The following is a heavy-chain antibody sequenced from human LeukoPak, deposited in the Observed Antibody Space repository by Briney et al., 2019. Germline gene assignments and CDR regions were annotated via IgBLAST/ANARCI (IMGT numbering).Heavy chain of an antibody. CDR3: AKDTRLRGYNWFDP. Sequence: SGGSLRLSCAASGFIFSDYYMSWIRQAPGKGLEWVSYISSGGSSIYYADSVKGRFTISRDNSKNTLYLQMNSLRAEDTAVYYCAKDTRLRGYNWFDPWGQGTLVTVSS. CDR1: GFIFSDYY. CDR2: ISSGGSSI. V-gene: IGHV3-11*01. D-gene: IGHD1-1*01. J-gene: IGHJ5*02.